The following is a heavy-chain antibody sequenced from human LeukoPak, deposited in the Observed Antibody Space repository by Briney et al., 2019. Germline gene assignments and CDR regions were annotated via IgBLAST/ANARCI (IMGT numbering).Heavy chain of an antibody. J-gene: IGHJ4*02. CDR2: VRYDGSNK. CDR1: GFTFSSYG. V-gene: IGHV3-30*02. D-gene: IGHD3-22*01. Sequence: GGSLRLSCAASGFTFSSYGMHWVRQAPGKGLDWVAFVRYDGSNKYYADSVKGRFTISRDNSKNTLYLQMNSLRAEDTAVYYCAKDPNYYDSSGYYSEFDYWGQGTLVTVSS. CDR3: AKDPNYYDSSGYYSEFDY.